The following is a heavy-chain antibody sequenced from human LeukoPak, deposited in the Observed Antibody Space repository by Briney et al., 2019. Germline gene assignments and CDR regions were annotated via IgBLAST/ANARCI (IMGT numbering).Heavy chain of an antibody. CDR3: AKDMGEAAAGTFDY. J-gene: IGHJ4*02. CDR1: GFTFSSYA. CDR2: ISWNSGSI. D-gene: IGHD6-13*01. V-gene: IGHV3-9*01. Sequence: GGSLRLSCAASGFTFSSYAMSWVRQAPGKGLEWVSGISWNSGSIGYADSVKGRFTISRDNAKNSLYLQMNSLRAEDTALYYCAKDMGEAAAGTFDYWGQGTLVTVSS.